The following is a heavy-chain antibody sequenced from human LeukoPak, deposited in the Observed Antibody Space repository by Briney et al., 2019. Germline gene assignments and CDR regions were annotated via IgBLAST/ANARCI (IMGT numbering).Heavy chain of an antibody. J-gene: IGHJ4*02. CDR1: GYTVTSYY. D-gene: IGHD3-22*01. Sequence: ASVKASCKASGYTVTSYYMHWVRQAPGQGLEWMAILNPSGGSSNYAQKFQGRATLTRATSTGTVYMELSSLRSEDTAVYYCARDRRYYYDSSGYYYSDYWGQGTLVTVSS. CDR2: LNPSGGSS. V-gene: IGHV1-46*01. CDR3: ARDRRYYYDSSGYYYSDY.